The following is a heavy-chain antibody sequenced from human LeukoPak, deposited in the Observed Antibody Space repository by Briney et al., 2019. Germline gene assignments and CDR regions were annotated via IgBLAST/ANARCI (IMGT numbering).Heavy chain of an antibody. Sequence: GGSLRLSCAASGFTFSSYAMIWVRQAPGKGLEWLSGISGSGGSTNHADSVKGRFTISRDNSKNTLYLQMNSLRAEDTAVYYCAKDADYYYGMDVWGQGTTVTVSS. V-gene: IGHV3-23*01. J-gene: IGHJ6*02. CDR1: GFTFSSYA. CDR2: ISGSGGST. CDR3: AKDADYYYGMDV.